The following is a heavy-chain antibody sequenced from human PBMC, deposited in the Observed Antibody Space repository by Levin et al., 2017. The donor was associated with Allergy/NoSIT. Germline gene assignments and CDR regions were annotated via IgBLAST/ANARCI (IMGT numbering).Heavy chain of an antibody. CDR1: GYTFTGYY. V-gene: IGHV1-2*02. CDR3: ARTPSYDYVWGTDRLFDY. D-gene: IGHD3-16*02. CDR2: INPNSGGT. J-gene: IGHJ4*02. Sequence: ASVKVSCKASGYTFTGYYMHWVRQAPGQGLEWMGWINPNSGGTNYAQKFQGRVTMTRDTSISTAYMELSRLRSDDTAVYYCARTPSYDYVWGTDRLFDYWGQGTLVTVSS.